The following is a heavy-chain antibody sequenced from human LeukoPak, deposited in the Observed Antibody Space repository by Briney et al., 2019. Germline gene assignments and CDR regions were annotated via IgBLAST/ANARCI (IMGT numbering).Heavy chain of an antibody. CDR1: GGSISSSSYY. CDR3: ARHPTCGGDCYHNWFDP. Sequence: SETLSLTCTVSGGSISSSSYYWGWIRQPPGKGLEWIGSIYYSGSTYYNPSLKSRVTISVDTSKNQFSLKLSSVTAADTAVYCCARHPTCGGDCYHNWFDPWGQGTLVTVSS. J-gene: IGHJ5*02. CDR2: IYYSGST. V-gene: IGHV4-39*01. D-gene: IGHD2-21*02.